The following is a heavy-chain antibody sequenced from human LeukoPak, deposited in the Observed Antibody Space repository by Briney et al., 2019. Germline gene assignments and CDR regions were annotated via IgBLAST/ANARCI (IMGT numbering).Heavy chain of an antibody. CDR2: SISSSGYI. V-gene: IGHV3-21*01. CDR1: GFTLSSYS. CDR3: ARGPLGIRYFDY. Sequence: GASLRPFCAASGFTLSSYSMNWVRQAQGKGLEWVSSSISSSGYIYYADSVKGRFTISRDNANNSLYLQMNSLRAEDTAVYYCARGPLGIRYFDYRGQGTLVAVSS. D-gene: IGHD3-16*01. J-gene: IGHJ4*02.